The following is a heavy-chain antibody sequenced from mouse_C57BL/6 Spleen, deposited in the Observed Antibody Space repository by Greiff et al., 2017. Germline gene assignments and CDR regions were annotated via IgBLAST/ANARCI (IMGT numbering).Heavy chain of an antibody. D-gene: IGHD1-1*01. J-gene: IGHJ2*01. CDR2: IHPNSGST. CDR3: ARLGVITTVVANPYFDY. Sequence: QVQLQQPGAELVKPGASVKLSCKASGYTFTSYWMHWVKQRPGQGLEWIGMIHPNSGSTNYNEKFKSKATLTVDKSSSTAYMQLSSLTSEDSAVYYCARLGVITTVVANPYFDYWGQGTTLTVSS. CDR1: GYTFTSYW. V-gene: IGHV1-64*01.